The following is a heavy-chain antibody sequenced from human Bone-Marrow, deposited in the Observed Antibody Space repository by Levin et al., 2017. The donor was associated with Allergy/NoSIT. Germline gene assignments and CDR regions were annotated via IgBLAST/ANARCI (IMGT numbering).Heavy chain of an antibody. CDR2: IDSSSGAI. Sequence: GGSLRLSCAASGFTFSTYSMNWVRQAPGKGLEWVSYIDSSSGAIYYTDSVKGRFSVSRDNAKNSLYLQMNSLRAEDTAVDYCARDLCSGGWLYFDHWGQGTLVTVSS. CDR3: ARDLCSGGWLYFDH. D-gene: IGHD2-15*01. V-gene: IGHV3-48*04. CDR1: GFTFSTYS. J-gene: IGHJ4*02.